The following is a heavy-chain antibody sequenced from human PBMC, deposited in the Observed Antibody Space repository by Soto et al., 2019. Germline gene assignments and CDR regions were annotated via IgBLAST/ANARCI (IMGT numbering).Heavy chain of an antibody. CDR2: IYYSGST. D-gene: IGHD3-3*01. V-gene: IGHV4-31*02. J-gene: IGHJ6*02. CDR1: GGSISSGGYY. Sequence: NPSETLSLTCTVSGGSISSGGYYWSWLRQHPGKGLEWIGYIYYSGSTYYNPSLKSRVTISVDTSKNQFSLKLSSVTAADTAGYYCARATTDFWSGSRNLYYYYYSMDVWGQGTTVTVSS. CDR3: ARATTDFWSGSRNLYYYYYSMDV.